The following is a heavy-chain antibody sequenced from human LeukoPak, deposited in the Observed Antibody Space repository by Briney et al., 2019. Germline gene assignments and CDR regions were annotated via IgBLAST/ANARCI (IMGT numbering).Heavy chain of an antibody. CDR2: IYPGDSDT. D-gene: IGHD3-22*01. Sequence: GESLKISCKGSGYSFTSYWIGWVRQMPGKGLEWMEIIYPGDSDTRYSPSLQGQVTISADKSISTAYLQWSSLKASDTAMYYCARTNYYDSSGYYFLDYWGQGTLVTVSS. CDR3: ARTNYYDSSGYYFLDY. CDR1: GYSFTSYW. V-gene: IGHV5-51*01. J-gene: IGHJ4*02.